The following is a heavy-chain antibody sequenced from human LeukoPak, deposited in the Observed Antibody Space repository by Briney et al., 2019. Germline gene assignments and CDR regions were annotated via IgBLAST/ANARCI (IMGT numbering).Heavy chain of an antibody. D-gene: IGHD6-19*01. CDR3: AREGSSGWYEIWFDP. J-gene: IGHJ5*02. Sequence: GGSLRLSCAASGLTVSSNYMNWVRQAPGKGLEWVSVIYSDGTTYYADSVKGRFIISRDNSKNTLYLQMNSVRAEDTAVYYCAREGSSGWYEIWFDPWGQGTLVTVSS. V-gene: IGHV3-66*01. CDR1: GLTVSSNY. CDR2: IYSDGTT.